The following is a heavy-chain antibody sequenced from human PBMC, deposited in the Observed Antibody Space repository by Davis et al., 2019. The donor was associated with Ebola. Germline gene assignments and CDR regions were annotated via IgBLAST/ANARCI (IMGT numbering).Heavy chain of an antibody. J-gene: IGHJ2*01. CDR2: INPNSGGT. V-gene: IGHV1-2*02. D-gene: IGHD2-15*01. Sequence: ASVKVSCKASGYTFTGYYMHWVRQAPGQGLEWMGWINPNSGGTNYAQKFQGRVTMTRDTSISTAYMELSRLRSDDTAVYYCARDSDSNCSGGSCSADFDLWGRGTLVTVSS. CDR3: ARDSDSNCSGGSCSADFDL. CDR1: GYTFTGYY.